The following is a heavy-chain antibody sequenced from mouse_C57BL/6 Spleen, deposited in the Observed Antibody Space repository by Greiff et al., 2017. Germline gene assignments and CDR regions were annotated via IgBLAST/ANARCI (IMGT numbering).Heavy chain of an antibody. V-gene: IGHV1-64*01. D-gene: IGHD2-4*01. CDR3: ARVYDYDGGAY. CDR1: GYTFTSYW. Sequence: VQLQQPGAELVKPGASVKLSCKASGYTFTSYWMHWVKQRPGQGLEWIGMIHPNSGSTNYNEKFKSKATLTVDKSSSTAYMQLSSLTSEDSAVYYCARVYDYDGGAYWGQGTLVTVSA. CDR2: IHPNSGST. J-gene: IGHJ3*01.